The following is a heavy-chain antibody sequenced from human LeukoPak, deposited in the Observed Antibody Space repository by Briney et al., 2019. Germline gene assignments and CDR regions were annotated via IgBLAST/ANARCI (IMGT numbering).Heavy chain of an antibody. CDR3: TTDQPHHDSVILPTGLAY. D-gene: IGHD3-10*01. V-gene: IGHV3-15*01. CDR1: GFTFSDAW. CDR2: LKTNTDGGTT. J-gene: IGHJ4*02. Sequence: KPGGSLRLSCAASGFTFSDAWMSWVRQAPGKGLEWLGRLKTNTDGGTTDYAAPVKGRFTISRDDSKNTLYLQMDSLKTEDTAVYYCTTDQPHHDSVILPTGLAYWGQGTLVTVSA.